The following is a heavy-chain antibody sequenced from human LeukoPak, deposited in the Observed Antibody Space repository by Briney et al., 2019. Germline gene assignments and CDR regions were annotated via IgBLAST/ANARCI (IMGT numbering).Heavy chain of an antibody. CDR1: GGSISSSSYY. CDR3: ASDYDILTGYFSGAFDI. V-gene: IGHV4-39*07. Sequence: SETLSLTCTVSGGSISSSSYYWGWIRQPPGKGLEWIGSIYYTGSTYYNPSLKSRVTILIDTSKNQFSLKLSSVTAADTAVYYCASDYDILTGYFSGAFDIWGQGTMVTVSS. J-gene: IGHJ3*02. CDR2: IYYTGST. D-gene: IGHD3-9*01.